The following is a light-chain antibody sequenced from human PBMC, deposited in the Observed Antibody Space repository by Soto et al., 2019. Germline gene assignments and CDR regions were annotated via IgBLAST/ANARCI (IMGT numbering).Light chain of an antibody. CDR1: QSIYSS. Sequence: DIQMTQSPSSLSASVGDRVTITCRASQSIYSSLNWYHQKPGKAPKLLIYAASNLQSGVPSRFRGSGSGTDFTLSISSLQPEDFATYYCQQSYSAPYTFVQGTKLEI. V-gene: IGKV1-39*01. CDR3: QQSYSAPYT. CDR2: AAS. J-gene: IGKJ2*01.